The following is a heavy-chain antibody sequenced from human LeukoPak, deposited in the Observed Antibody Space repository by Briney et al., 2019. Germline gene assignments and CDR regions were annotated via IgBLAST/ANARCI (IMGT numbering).Heavy chain of an antibody. CDR3: AREGGPYRPLDY. J-gene: IGHJ4*02. CDR2: VNLQGST. V-gene: IGHV4-59*12. Sequence: PSETLSLTCSVSGGSIRGYYWSWLRQPPGKGLEWIGEVNLQGSTNYNPSLKSRVAISVDKSENHISLKLTSVTAADTAVYYCAREGGPYRPLDYSGQGTLVTVAS. CDR1: GGSIRGYY.